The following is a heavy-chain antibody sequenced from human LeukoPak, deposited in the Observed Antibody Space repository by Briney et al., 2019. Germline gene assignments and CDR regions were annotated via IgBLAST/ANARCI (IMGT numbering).Heavy chain of an antibody. CDR3: ARVGLIVVVPAATGDAFDI. CDR2: ICHSGST. D-gene: IGHD2-2*01. CDR1: GYSISSGYY. V-gene: IGHV4-38-2*02. J-gene: IGHJ3*02. Sequence: SETLSLTCTVSGYSISSGYYWGWIRQPPGKGLEWIGSICHSGSTYYNPSLKSRVTISVDTSKDQFSLKLSSVTAADTAVYYCARVGLIVVVPAATGDAFDIWGQGTMVTVSS.